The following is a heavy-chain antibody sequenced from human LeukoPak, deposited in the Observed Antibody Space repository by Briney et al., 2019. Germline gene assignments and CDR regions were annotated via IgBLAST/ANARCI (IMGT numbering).Heavy chain of an antibody. CDR1: GGSISSYY. J-gene: IGHJ4*02. V-gene: IGHV4-59*01. D-gene: IGHD4-23*01. Sequence: SETLSLTCTVSGGSISSYYWSWIRQPPGKGLEWIGYIYSSGSTNYNPSLRSRVTISVDTSKNQFSLKLSSVTAADTAVYYCARAPYSGNSVGFDCWGQGTLVTVSS. CDR2: IYSSGST. CDR3: ARAPYSGNSVGFDC.